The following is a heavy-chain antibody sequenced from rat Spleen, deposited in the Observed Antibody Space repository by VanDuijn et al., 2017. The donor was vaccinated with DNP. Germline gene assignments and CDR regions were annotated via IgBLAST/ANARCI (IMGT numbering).Heavy chain of an antibody. Sequence: EEQLQESGPGLVRPSQSLSLTCSVTGYSITSSYRWNWIRKFPGNKLEWMGSVNSAGTTNYNPSLKSRISITIDTSKNQLFLQVNSVTTEDTATYYCARWPGYNPPYAMDAWGQGTSVTVSS. CDR1: GYSITSSYR. V-gene: IGHV3-3*01. J-gene: IGHJ4*01. D-gene: IGHD1-4*01. CDR3: ARWPGYNPPYAMDA. CDR2: VNSAGTT.